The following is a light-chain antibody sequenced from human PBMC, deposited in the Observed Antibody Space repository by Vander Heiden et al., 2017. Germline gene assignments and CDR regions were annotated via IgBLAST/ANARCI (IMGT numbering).Light chain of an antibody. Sequence: DIQMTQSPSTLSLSVGDRVTITCRASQSISSWLAWYQQKPGKAPKLLIYRASSLESGVPSRFSGSESGTEFTLTISSLQPDDFATYYCQQYNSFPHTFGQGTKLEI. CDR1: QSISSW. CDR3: QQYNSFPHT. CDR2: RAS. V-gene: IGKV1-5*03. J-gene: IGKJ2*01.